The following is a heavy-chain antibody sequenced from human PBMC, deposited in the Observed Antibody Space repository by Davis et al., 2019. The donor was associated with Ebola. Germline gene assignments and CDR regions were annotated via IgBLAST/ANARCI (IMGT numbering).Heavy chain of an antibody. CDR2: ISSSSSTI. V-gene: IGHV3-48*01. CDR3: AREGLDTAMFYYYGMDV. CDR1: GFTFSSYS. Sequence: GGSLRLSCAASGFTFSSYSMNWVRQAPGKGLEWVSYISSSSSTIYYADSVKGRFTISRDNAKNSLYLQMNSLRAEDTAVYYCAREGLDTAMFYYYGMDVWGQGTTVTVSS. J-gene: IGHJ6*02. D-gene: IGHD5-18*01.